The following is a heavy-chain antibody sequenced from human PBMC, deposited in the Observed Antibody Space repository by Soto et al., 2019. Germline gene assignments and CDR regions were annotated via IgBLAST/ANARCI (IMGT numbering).Heavy chain of an antibody. Sequence: GGSLRLSCAASGFTFGSHWMHWVRQAPGKGLEWVGRIKTKIEGATRDYAAPVEKRFTVSRDDSRNTLFLQMNSLETEDTAVYYCTADRRGGSGCHYPQFDCGGHGNLVTVPQ. CDR3: TADRRGGSGCHYPQFDC. CDR1: GFTFGSHW. V-gene: IGHV3-15*01. CDR2: IKTKIEGATR. D-gene: IGHD3-22*01. J-gene: IGHJ4*01.